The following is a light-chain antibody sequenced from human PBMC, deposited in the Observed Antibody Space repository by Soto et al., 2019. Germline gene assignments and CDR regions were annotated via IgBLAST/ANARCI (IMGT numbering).Light chain of an antibody. J-gene: IGLJ1*01. V-gene: IGLV1-44*01. CDR1: SFNIGSNT. CDR3: AAWDDSLIAHV. CDR2: SNT. Sequence: QSVLTQPPSASGTPGQRVTISCSGSSFNIGSNTVNWYQQLPGTPPKLLIYSNTQRPSGVPDRFSGSKSGTSASLAISGLQSEDEADYYCAAWDDSLIAHVFGTGTKLTVL.